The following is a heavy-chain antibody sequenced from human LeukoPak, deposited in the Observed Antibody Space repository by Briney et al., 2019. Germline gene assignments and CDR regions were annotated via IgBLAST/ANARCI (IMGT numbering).Heavy chain of an antibody. D-gene: IGHD1-26*01. Sequence: GGSLRLSCAGSGFTFSSYWMNWVRQAPGKGLEWVANIKRDGSEKYYVDSVKGRFTISRDNAKNSLYLQMNSLRAEDTALYYCAKDIAAAGSGIVGATNAFDIWGQGTMVTVSS. CDR2: IKRDGSEK. V-gene: IGHV3-7*03. CDR1: GFTFSSYW. J-gene: IGHJ3*02. CDR3: AKDIAAAGSGIVGATNAFDI.